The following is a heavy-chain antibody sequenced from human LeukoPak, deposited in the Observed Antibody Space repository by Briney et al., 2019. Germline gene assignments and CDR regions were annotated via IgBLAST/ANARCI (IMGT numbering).Heavy chain of an antibody. CDR1: GGSFSGYY. V-gene: IGHV4-34*01. D-gene: IGHD2-2*01. J-gene: IGHJ5*02. CDR2: INHSGST. Sequence: NPSETLSLTCAVYGGSFSGYYWSWIRQPSGKGLEWIGEINHSGSTNYNPSLKSRVTISVDTSKNQFSLKLSSVTAADTAVYYCARSLGYSSSTSCRGKWFDPWGQGTLVTVSS. CDR3: ARSLGYSSSTSCRGKWFDP.